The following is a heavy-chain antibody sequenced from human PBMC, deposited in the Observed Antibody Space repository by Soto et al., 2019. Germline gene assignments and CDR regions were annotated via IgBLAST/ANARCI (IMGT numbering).Heavy chain of an antibody. Sequence: PGGSLRLSCAASGFTFISYAMSWVRQAPGKGLEWVSAISGSGGSTYYADSVKGRFTISRDNSKNTLYLQMNSLRAEDTAVYYCAKNVWGITIFGGMDVWGQGTTVTVSS. CDR3: AKNVWGITIFGGMDV. V-gene: IGHV3-23*01. J-gene: IGHJ6*02. CDR2: ISGSGGST. D-gene: IGHD3-9*01. CDR1: GFTFISYA.